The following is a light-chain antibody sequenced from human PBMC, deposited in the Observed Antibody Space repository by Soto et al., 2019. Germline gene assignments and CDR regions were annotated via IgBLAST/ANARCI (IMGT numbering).Light chain of an antibody. Sequence: QPVLTQSPSASASLGDSVKLTCSLSSGHSSNAIVWHQQQPEKGPRYLMKLNSDGSHTKGDGIPDRFSGSSSGAERYLTISSLQSEDEAAYYCQTWGTGPWVFGGGTKVTVL. CDR3: QTWGTGPWV. J-gene: IGLJ3*02. CDR1: SGHSSNA. CDR2: LNSDGSH. V-gene: IGLV4-69*01.